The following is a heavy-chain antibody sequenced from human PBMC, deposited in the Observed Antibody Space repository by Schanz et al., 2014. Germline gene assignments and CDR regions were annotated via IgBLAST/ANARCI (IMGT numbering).Heavy chain of an antibody. V-gene: IGHV3-23*04. D-gene: IGHD3-10*01. CDR2: LSGSGAGT. CDR1: GFTFSGYA. CDR3: AKDQGSYGSGSYSYFDY. J-gene: IGHJ4*02. Sequence: VQLVESGGGLVQPGGSLRISCAASGFTFSGYAMSWVRQAPGKGLEWVSTLSGSGAGTFYADSVKGRFTISRDNSENTLYLQMNSLRAEDTAVYYCAKDQGSYGSGSYSYFDYWGQGTLATVSS.